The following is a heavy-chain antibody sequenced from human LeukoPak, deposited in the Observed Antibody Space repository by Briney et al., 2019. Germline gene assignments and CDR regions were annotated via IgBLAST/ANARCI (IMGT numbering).Heavy chain of an antibody. D-gene: IGHD3-10*01. Sequence: QSGGSLRLSCAASGFTFSSYWMSWVRQAPGKGLAWVANIKQDGSEKYYVDSVKGRFTISRDNAKNSLYLQMNSLRAEDTAVYYCARVSLYYYGSGSYYNVWAFDIWGQGTMVTVSS. CDR2: IKQDGSEK. CDR3: ARVSLYYYGSGSYYNVWAFDI. CDR1: GFTFSSYW. V-gene: IGHV3-7*01. J-gene: IGHJ3*02.